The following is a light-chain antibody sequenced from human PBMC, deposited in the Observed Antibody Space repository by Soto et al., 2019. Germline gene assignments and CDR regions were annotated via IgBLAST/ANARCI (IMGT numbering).Light chain of an antibody. CDR3: QQRSNWPPIT. Sequence: EIVMTQSPATLSVSPVERATLSCRASQSVSSNLAWYQQKPGQAPRLLIYGASTRATGIPARFSGSGSGTEFTLTISSLQSEDFAVYYCQQRSNWPPITFGQGTRLENK. J-gene: IGKJ5*01. V-gene: IGKV3-15*01. CDR2: GAS. CDR1: QSVSSN.